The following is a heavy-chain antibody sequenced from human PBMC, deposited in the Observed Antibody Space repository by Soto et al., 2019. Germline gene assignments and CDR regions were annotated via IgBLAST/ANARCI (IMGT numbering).Heavy chain of an antibody. J-gene: IGHJ3*01. CDR1: GFTFGDYA. V-gene: IGHV3-9*01. CDR3: VQDSYSDFWNTYYTGAGAFDF. Sequence: EVQLVESGGGLVQPGRSLRLSCAASGFTFGDYAMHWVRQVPGRGLEWVSGISWNRATIEYADSVKGRFTISRDNAKNSLYLQMDSVIAEDAALYFWVQDSYSDFWNTYYTGAGAFDFWGQGTMVTVSS. CDR2: ISWNRATI. D-gene: IGHD3-3*01.